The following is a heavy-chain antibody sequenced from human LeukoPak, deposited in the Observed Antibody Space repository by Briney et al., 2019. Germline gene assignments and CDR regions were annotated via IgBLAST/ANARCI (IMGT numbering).Heavy chain of an antibody. V-gene: IGHV3-21*06. Sequence: PGGSLRLPCAASGFTFSSYSMNWVRQAPGKGLEWVSSISTSSSYIYYAGSVEGRFTISRDNAKNSLYLQMNSLGAEDTAVYYCARVGGGTAAAGRNDYWGQGTLVTVSS. CDR3: ARVGGGTAAAGRNDY. D-gene: IGHD6-13*01. J-gene: IGHJ4*02. CDR2: ISTSSSYI. CDR1: GFTFSSYS.